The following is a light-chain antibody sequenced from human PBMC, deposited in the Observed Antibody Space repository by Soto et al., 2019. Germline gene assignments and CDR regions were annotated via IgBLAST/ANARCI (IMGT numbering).Light chain of an antibody. CDR1: QSVSSK. Sequence: EIVMTQSPATLSVSPGERATLSCRASQSVSSKLAWYQQKPDQAPRLLIYGASTRATGIPASFSGSGSGTEFTLTISSLQSEDFAVYYCQQYNNWPPGTFGQGTKVDIK. V-gene: IGKV3-15*01. CDR2: GAS. CDR3: QQYNNWPPGT. J-gene: IGKJ1*01.